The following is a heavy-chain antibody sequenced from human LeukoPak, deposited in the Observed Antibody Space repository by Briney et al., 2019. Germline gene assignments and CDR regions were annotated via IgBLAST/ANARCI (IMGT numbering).Heavy chain of an antibody. CDR1: GGSISSYY. J-gene: IGHJ4*02. D-gene: IGHD3-10*01. Sequence: PSETLSLTCTVSGGSISSYYWSWIRQPPGKGLEWIGYIYYSGSTNYNPSLKSRVTISVDTSKNQFSLKLSSVTAADTAVYYCARDSYYGSGSIDYWGQGTLVTVSS. CDR2: IYYSGST. V-gene: IGHV4-59*01. CDR3: ARDSYYGSGSIDY.